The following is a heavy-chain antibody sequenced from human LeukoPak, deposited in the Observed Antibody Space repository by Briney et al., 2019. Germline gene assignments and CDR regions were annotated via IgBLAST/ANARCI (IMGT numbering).Heavy chain of an antibody. J-gene: IGHJ4*02. D-gene: IGHD4-17*01. V-gene: IGHV3-74*01. CDR3: ATVFDY. CDR1: GLTFSNHW. CDR2: IDGDGSGT. Sequence: GGSLRLSCAASGLTFSNHWMHWVRHAPGKGLVWVSRIDGDGSGTSYADSVKGRFTISRDNAKNTSYLQMDSLRAEDSAVYYCATVFDYWGQGTLVTVSS.